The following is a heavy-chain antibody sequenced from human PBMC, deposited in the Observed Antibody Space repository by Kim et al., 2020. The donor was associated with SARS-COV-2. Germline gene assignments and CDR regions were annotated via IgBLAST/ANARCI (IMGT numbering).Heavy chain of an antibody. Sequence: GGSLRLSCAASGFTFSSYAMSWIRQAPGKGLEWVSAISGSGGSTYYADSVKGRFTISRDNSKNTLYLQMNSLRAEDTAVYCCAKGLVGATTTPAYYYYYMDVWGKGTTVTVSS. D-gene: IGHD1-26*01. CDR3: AKGLVGATTTPAYYYYYMDV. CDR1: GFTFSSYA. CDR2: ISGSGGST. V-gene: IGHV3-23*01. J-gene: IGHJ6*03.